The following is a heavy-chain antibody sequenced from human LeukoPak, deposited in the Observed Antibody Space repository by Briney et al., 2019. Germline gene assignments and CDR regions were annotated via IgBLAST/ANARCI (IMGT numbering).Heavy chain of an antibody. V-gene: IGHV3-11*01. CDR3: ARVASYGSGSYYNVQYFDY. J-gene: IGHJ4*02. CDR2: ISSSGSTI. Sequence: GGSLRLSCAASGFTFSDYYMSWIRQAPGEGLEWVSYISSSGSTIYYADSVKGRFTISRDNAKNSLYLQMNSLRAEDTAVYYCARVASYGSGSYYNVQYFDYWGQGTLVTVSS. D-gene: IGHD3-10*01. CDR1: GFTFSDYY.